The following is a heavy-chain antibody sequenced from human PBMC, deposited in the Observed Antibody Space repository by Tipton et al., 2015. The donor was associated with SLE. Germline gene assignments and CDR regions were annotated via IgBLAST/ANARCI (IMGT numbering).Heavy chain of an antibody. J-gene: IGHJ3*02. CDR3: TRDRVPRTYASLQTDAFDI. D-gene: IGHD2-2*01. Sequence: TLSLTCTVSGGSINNYYWNWVRQSGRGLEWLGRIYSSGGTNYNPSLKSRVIISVDTSKNNFSLRLTSVTAADTAVYYCTRDRVPRTYASLQTDAFDIWGQGTLVTVSS. CDR2: IYSSGGT. V-gene: IGHV4-4*07. CDR1: GGSINNYY.